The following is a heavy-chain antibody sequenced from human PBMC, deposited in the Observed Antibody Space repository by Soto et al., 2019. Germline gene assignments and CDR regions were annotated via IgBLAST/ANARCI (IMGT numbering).Heavy chain of an antibody. V-gene: IGHV3-30*03. Sequence: QVQLVESGGGVVQPGRSLRLSCEGSGFIFSNNGMHWVRQAPGKGLEWVAFMSYDGSAKFLADSVKGRFTISRDNSKSPLVLHMSSLRAEDTAMYYCAIVRVADSPLDHWGQGTLVTVSS. D-gene: IGHD3-10*02. CDR3: AIVRVADSPLDH. J-gene: IGHJ4*02. CDR1: GFIFSNNG. CDR2: MSYDGSAK.